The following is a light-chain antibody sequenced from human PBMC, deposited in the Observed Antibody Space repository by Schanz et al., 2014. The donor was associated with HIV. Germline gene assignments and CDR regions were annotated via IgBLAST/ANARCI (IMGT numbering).Light chain of an antibody. V-gene: IGLV1-44*01. CDR3: ATWDDALNAWV. J-gene: IGLJ3*02. Sequence: QSVLTQPPSASGTPGQRVTISCSGSSSNFRSNAVHWYQQLPGTAPRLVIYNTFHRPSGVPDRFSGSQSGTSASLAISGLQSEDEADYYCATWDDALNAWVFGGGTQLTVL. CDR2: NTF. CDR1: SSNFRSNA.